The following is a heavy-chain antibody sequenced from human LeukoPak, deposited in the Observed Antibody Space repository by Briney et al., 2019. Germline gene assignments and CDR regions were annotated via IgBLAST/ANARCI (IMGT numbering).Heavy chain of an antibody. J-gene: IGHJ3*02. CDR2: ISYDGSNK. V-gene: IGHV3-30*03. D-gene: IGHD3-22*01. Sequence: GGSLRLSCAASGFTFSSYGMHWVRQAPGKGLEWVAVISYDGSNKYYADSVKGRFTISRDNAKNSLYLQMNSLRAEDTAVYYCAGASYYDSSVRPAFDIWGQGTMVTVSS. CDR1: GFTFSSYG. CDR3: AGASYYDSSVRPAFDI.